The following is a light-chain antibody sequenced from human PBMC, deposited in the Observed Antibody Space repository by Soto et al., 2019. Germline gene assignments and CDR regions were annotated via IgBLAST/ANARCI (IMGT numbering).Light chain of an antibody. CDR2: WAS. CDR1: QSVLYSSKNKNS. J-gene: IGKJ4*01. V-gene: IGKV4-1*01. CDR3: QQHYSDPLT. Sequence: DIVMTQSPDSLAVSLGERATINCKSSQSVLYSSKNKNSLVWYQQKPGQPPKLLIYWASTRESGVPDRFSGSGSWTDFTLTISSLQAEDVAVYYCQQHYSDPLTFGGGTKVEIK.